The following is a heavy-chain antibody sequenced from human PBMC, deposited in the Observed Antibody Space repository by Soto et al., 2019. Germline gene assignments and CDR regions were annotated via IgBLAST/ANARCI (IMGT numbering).Heavy chain of an antibody. Sequence: SVKVSCKASGGTFSSYAITWVRQAPGQGLECMGGIIPIFGTANYAQKFQGRVTITADESTSTACMELSSLRSEDTAVYYCARDRGPSSGYYPYWFDPWGQGTLVTVSS. CDR1: GGTFSSYA. CDR3: ARDRGPSSGYYPYWFDP. V-gene: IGHV1-69*13. CDR2: IIPIFGTA. D-gene: IGHD3-22*01. J-gene: IGHJ5*02.